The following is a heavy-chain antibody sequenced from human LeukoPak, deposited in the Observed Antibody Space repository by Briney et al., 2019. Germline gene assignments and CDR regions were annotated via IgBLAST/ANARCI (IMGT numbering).Heavy chain of an antibody. V-gene: IGHV3-23*01. CDR1: GFTFSSYA. Sequence: AGGSLRLYCAASGFTFSSYAMSWVRQAPGKGLEWVSAISGSGGSTYYADSVKGRFTISRDNSKNTLYLQMNSLRAEDTAVYYCAKDRDYDFWSGYSESGRFDYWGQGTLVTVSS. J-gene: IGHJ4*02. D-gene: IGHD3-3*01. CDR3: AKDRDYDFWSGYSESGRFDY. CDR2: ISGSGGST.